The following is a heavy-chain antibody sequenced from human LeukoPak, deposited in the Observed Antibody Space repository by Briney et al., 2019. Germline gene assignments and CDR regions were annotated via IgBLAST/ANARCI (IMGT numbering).Heavy chain of an antibody. D-gene: IGHD3-22*01. J-gene: IGHJ4*02. V-gene: IGHV3-21*01. Sequence: PGGSLRLSCAASGFTFSSYSMNWVRQAPGKGLDWVSSISSSSSYIYYADSVKGRFTISRDNAKNSLYLQMNSLRAEDTAVYYCARSLYDSSGYYSMGFDYWGQGTLVTVSS. CDR1: GFTFSSYS. CDR2: ISSSSSYI. CDR3: ARSLYDSSGYYSMGFDY.